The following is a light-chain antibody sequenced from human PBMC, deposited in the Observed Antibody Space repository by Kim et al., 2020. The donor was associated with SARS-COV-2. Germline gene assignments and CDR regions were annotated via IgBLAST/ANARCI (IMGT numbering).Light chain of an antibody. V-gene: IGLV3-1*01. CDR1: KLGEKY. J-gene: IGLJ2*01. CDR3: QAWYSSTDEV. CDR2: QDS. Sequence: SSGEKASSICCGEKLGEKYDGWYQQKPARQPPLVVNQDSNRRPGIPDGLFGSNYGRTATLLISGTQAIEEEDDYCQAWYSSTDEVFGGGTQLTVL.